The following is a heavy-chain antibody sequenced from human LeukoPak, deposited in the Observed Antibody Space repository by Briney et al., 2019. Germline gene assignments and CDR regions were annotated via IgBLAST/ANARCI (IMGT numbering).Heavy chain of an antibody. V-gene: IGHV3-30*01. D-gene: IGHD3-22*01. CDR1: GFTFSSYA. CDR2: ISYDGSNK. CDR3: AVSGQDYYDSSGYNSWFDP. J-gene: IGHJ5*02. Sequence: GGSLRLSCAASGFTFSSYAMHWVRQAPGKGLEWVAVISYDGSNKYYADSVKGRFTISRDNSKNTLYLQMNSLRAEDTAVYYCAVSGQDYYDSSGYNSWFDPWGQGTLVTVSS.